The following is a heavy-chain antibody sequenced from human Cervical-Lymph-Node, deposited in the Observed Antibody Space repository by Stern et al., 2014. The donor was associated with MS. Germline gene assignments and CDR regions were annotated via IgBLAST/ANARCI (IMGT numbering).Heavy chain of an antibody. J-gene: IGHJ6*02. CDR3: ARSALYGDSGTYNMDV. Sequence: QVQLVQSGAEVKKTGSSVKLSCKASGYTFTYRYLHWVRQAPGQGLEWMGWITPYNGDSNSAQRFQDRITISRDMSLSTAYMELRSLRSDDTGIYYCARSALYGDSGTYNMDVWGQGATVTVSS. D-gene: IGHD4-17*01. CDR2: ITPYNGDS. V-gene: IGHV1-45*02. CDR1: GYTFTYRY.